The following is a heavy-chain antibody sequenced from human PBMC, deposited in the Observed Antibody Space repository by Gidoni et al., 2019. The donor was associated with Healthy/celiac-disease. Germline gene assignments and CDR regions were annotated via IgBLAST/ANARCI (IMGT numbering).Heavy chain of an antibody. CDR3: ARWDRRMELPNSNNYYYYYMDV. Sequence: EVQLVESGGGLVKPGGSLRLSCAASGFTFSSYSLNWVRQAPGKGLEWVSSISSSSSYIYYADSVKGRFTISRDNAKNSLYLQMNSLRAEDTAVYYCARWDRRMELPNSNNYYYYYMDVWGKGTTVTVSS. CDR1: GFTFSSYS. D-gene: IGHD1-7*01. J-gene: IGHJ6*03. V-gene: IGHV3-21*01. CDR2: ISSSSSYI.